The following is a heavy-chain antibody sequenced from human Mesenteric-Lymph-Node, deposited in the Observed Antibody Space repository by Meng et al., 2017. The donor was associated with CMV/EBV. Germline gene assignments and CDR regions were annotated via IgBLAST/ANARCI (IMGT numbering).Heavy chain of an antibody. J-gene: IGHJ6*02. V-gene: IGHV3-9*01. Sequence: SLKISCAVSGINFDAHAMHLVRQVPGKGLEWVSGFHLGNGRTGYADSVKGRFTVSRDTAQNSLYLQMNSLRPDDTALYYCGKDLQPGGLDIWGQGTTVTVSS. D-gene: IGHD5-18*01. CDR2: FHLGNGRT. CDR3: GKDLQPGGLDI. CDR1: GINFDAHA.